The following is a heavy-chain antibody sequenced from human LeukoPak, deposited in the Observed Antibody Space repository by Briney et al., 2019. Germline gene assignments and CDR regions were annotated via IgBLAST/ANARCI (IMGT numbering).Heavy chain of an antibody. CDR3: ATLFQGYDFWSGSYYMDV. V-gene: IGHV1-8*01. J-gene: IGHJ6*03. CDR1: GYTFTSYD. Sequence: ASVKVSCKASGYTFTSYDINWVRQATGQGLGWMGWMNPNSGNTGYAQKFQGRVTMTRNTSISTAYMELSSLRSEDTAVYYCATLFQGYDFWSGSYYMDVWGKGTTVTVSS. D-gene: IGHD3-3*01. CDR2: MNPNSGNT.